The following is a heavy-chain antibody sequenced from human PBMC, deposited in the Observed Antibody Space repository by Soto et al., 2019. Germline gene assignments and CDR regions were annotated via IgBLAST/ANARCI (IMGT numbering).Heavy chain of an antibody. D-gene: IGHD4-4*01. CDR3: AAESHSNHMGGYYYYGMDV. CDR2: MFVGNSNT. J-gene: IGHJ6*02. V-gene: IGHV1-58*01. Sequence: AVKVSCKASGFTFTSSAVQWVRQARGQRLEWIGWMFVGNSNTNDAQKFQERLTSTRDMSTSTAYMELSSLRSADTAVYYCAAESHSNHMGGYYYYGMDVWGQGTTVTVSS. CDR1: GFTFTSSA.